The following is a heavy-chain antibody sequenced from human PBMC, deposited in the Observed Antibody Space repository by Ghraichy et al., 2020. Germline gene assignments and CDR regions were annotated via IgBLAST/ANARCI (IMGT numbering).Heavy chain of an antibody. V-gene: IGHV3-43*01. CDR2: ISWDGGST. Sequence: LSLTCAASGFTFDDYTMHWVRQAPGKGLEWVSLISWDGGSTYYADSVKGRFTISRDNSKNSLYLQMNSLRTEDTALYYCAKPYRGGYSYGYYFDYWGQGTLVTVSS. CDR3: AKPYRGGYSYGYYFDY. J-gene: IGHJ4*02. D-gene: IGHD5-18*01. CDR1: GFTFDDYT.